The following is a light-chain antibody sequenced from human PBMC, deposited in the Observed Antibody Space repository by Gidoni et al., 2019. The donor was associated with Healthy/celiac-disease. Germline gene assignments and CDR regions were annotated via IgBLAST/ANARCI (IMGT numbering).Light chain of an antibody. CDR1: QSVSSY. V-gene: IGKV3-11*01. CDR3: QQRSNWYT. Sequence: EIGLTQSPATLSLSPGERATLSGRASQSVSSYLAWYQQKPGQAHRLLIYDASNRATGIPARFSGSGSGTDFTLTISSLEPEDFAVYYCQQRSNWYTFGQGTKLEIK. CDR2: DAS. J-gene: IGKJ2*01.